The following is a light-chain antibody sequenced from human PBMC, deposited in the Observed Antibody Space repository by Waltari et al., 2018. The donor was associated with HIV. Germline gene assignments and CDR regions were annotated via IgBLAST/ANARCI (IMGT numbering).Light chain of an antibody. CDR1: QSLSSGY. Sequence: ENVLTQSPGTLSLSPGERATLSCRANQSLSSGYLAWYQQQPGQAPRLLIYGASNSATGIPDRFSRSGSGTDFTLAIYRLEPEDCAVYYCRQYGSSPYTFGQGSNLEV. J-gene: IGKJ2*01. CDR3: RQYGSSPYT. V-gene: IGKV3-20*01. CDR2: GAS.